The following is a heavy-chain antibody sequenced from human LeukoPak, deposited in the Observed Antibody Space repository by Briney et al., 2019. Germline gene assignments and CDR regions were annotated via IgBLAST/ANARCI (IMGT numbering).Heavy chain of an antibody. CDR2: IYYSGST. J-gene: IGHJ3*02. Sequence: SETLSLTCTVSGGSISSYYWSWIRQPPGKGLEWIGYIYYSGSTNYNPSLKSRVTISVDTSKNQFSLKLSSVTAADTAVYYCARDGCSSTRCSPGAFDIWGQGTMVTVSS. V-gene: IGHV4-59*01. CDR3: ARDGCSSTRCSPGAFDI. CDR1: GGSISSYY. D-gene: IGHD2-2*01.